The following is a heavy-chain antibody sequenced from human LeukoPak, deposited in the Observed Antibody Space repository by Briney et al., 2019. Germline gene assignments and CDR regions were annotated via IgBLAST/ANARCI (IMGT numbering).Heavy chain of an antibody. J-gene: IGHJ4*02. Sequence: GGSLRLSCAASGFTFNKYGMHWVRQAPGKGLEWVAFIRYDGRIEYYTNSVKGRFTISRGNSMNTLSLQMNSLGTEDTAVYYCAKDLGLRGIYGPRGGKTIDYWGQGTLVTVSS. V-gene: IGHV3-30*02. CDR2: IRYDGRIE. CDR3: AKDLGLRGIYGPRGGKTIDY. CDR1: GFTFNKYG. D-gene: IGHD2-21*01.